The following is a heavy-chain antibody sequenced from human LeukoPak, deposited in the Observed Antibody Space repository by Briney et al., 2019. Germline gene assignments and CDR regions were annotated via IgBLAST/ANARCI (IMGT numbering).Heavy chain of an antibody. V-gene: IGHV4-39*01. CDR3: VRHYQSPVETALGFRIDN. J-gene: IGHJ4*02. CDR1: GGPIGSSYYF. D-gene: IGHD3-10*01. Sequence: SETLSLTCTVSGGPIGSSYYFWGWLRQSPGKGLEWIGNVDYAGRTHYNPSLKSRVTMSADTFKNQFSLKVKSVTAADTAVYYCVRHYQSPVETALGFRIDNWGQGTLVTASS. CDR2: VDYAGRT.